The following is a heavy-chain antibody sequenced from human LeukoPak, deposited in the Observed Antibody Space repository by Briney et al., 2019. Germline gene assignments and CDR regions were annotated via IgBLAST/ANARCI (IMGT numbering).Heavy chain of an antibody. D-gene: IGHD6-13*01. CDR3: ARGALGAAASY. CDR2: ISSGSNYI. Sequence: PGGSLRLSCAASGFTFSHYSMNWVRQAPGKGLEWVSSISSGSNYIYYADSVKGRFTISRDNAKNTLYLQMNSLRAEDTAVYYCARGALGAAASYWGQGTLVTVPS. J-gene: IGHJ4*02. CDR1: GFTFSHYS. V-gene: IGHV3-21*01.